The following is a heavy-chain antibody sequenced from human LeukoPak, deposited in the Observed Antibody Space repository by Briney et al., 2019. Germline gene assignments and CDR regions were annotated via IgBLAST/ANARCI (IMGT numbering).Heavy chain of an antibody. Sequence: ASVKVSCKASGYTFTGYDINWVRQATGQGLEWMGWISAYNGNTNYAQKLRGRVTMTTDTSTSTAYMELRSLRSDDTAVYYCASIHYYGSGSYSNWFDPWGQGTLVTVSS. J-gene: IGHJ5*02. CDR3: ASIHYYGSGSYSNWFDP. V-gene: IGHV1-18*01. CDR1: GYTFTGYD. D-gene: IGHD3-10*01. CDR2: ISAYNGNT.